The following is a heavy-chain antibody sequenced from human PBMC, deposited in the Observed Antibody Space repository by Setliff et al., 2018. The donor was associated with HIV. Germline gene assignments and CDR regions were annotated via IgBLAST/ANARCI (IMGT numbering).Heavy chain of an antibody. CDR2: MCHGGNNN. Sequence: SQTLSLTCGVSGYSISSDYCWGWIRQPPGKGLEWIGNMCHGGNNNYYNPSLKSRVTISVDTSKNQFFLKVTSVTAADTAVYFCARGYYDILTGYYSSGIWDYWGQGTLVTVSS. CDR3: ARGYYDILTGYYSSGIWDY. V-gene: IGHV4-38-2*01. CDR1: GYSISSDYC. D-gene: IGHD3-9*01. J-gene: IGHJ4*02.